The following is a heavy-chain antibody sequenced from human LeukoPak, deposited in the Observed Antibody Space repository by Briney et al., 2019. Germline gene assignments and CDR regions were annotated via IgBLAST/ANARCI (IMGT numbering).Heavy chain of an antibody. V-gene: IGHV4-39*07. CDR3: ARGIRDGYNYYYYYMDV. D-gene: IGHD5-24*01. CDR1: GGSISSSSYY. CDR2: IYYSGST. J-gene: IGHJ6*03. Sequence: SETLSLTCTVSGGSISSSSYYWGWVRQPPGKGLEWIGSIYYSGSTYYNPSLKSRVTISVDTSRNQFSLKLSSVAAADTAVFYCARGIRDGYNYYYYYMDVWGKGTTVTVSS.